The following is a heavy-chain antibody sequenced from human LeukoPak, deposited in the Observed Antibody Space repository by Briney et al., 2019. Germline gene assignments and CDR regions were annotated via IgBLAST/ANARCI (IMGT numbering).Heavy chain of an antibody. J-gene: IGHJ6*03. CDR3: AREQQLVGFSYYYYMDV. D-gene: IGHD6-13*01. V-gene: IGHV4-61*02. Sequence: SSETLSLACTVSGGSISSGSYYWSWIRQPAGKGLEWIGRIYTSGSTNYNPSLKSRVTISVDTSKNQFSLKLSSVTAADTAVYYCAREQQLVGFSYYYYMDVWGKGTTVTVSS. CDR2: IYTSGST. CDR1: GGSISSGSYY.